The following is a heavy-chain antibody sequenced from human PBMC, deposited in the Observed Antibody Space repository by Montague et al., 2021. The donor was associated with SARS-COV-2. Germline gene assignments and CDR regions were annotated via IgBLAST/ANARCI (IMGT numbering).Heavy chain of an antibody. CDR1: GFTFSSYS. V-gene: IGHV3-48*04. CDR3: ATRGGIYY. J-gene: IGHJ4*02. Sequence: SLRLSCVASGFTFSSYSMNLVRQAPGKGLEWVSYISSSGSTIYYADSVKGRFTISRDNAKNSLYLQMNSLRVEDTAVYYCATRGGIYYWGQGTLVTVSS. CDR2: ISSSGSTI. D-gene: IGHD6-13*01.